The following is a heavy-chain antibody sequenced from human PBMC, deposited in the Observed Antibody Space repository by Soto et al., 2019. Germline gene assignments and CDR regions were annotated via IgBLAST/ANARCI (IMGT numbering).Heavy chain of an antibody. CDR2: VTGDGVTT. J-gene: IGHJ4*01. CDR1: GLPFSNYA. Sequence: EVQLLESGGAWLHPGGPLRPSGAPSGLPFSNYARSWFRQAPGKGLEWVSTVTGDGVTTSYADSVKGRFTISRDNSKNTLYLQMSGLRADDTAVYYCAKRLSYYFDSWGHGTLVTVSS. D-gene: IGHD3-16*02. CDR3: AKRLSYYFDS. V-gene: IGHV3-23*01.